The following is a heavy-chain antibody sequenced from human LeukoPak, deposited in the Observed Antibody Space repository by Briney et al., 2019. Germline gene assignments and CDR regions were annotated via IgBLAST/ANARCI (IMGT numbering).Heavy chain of an antibody. CDR2: ISYDGTNK. CDR3: ARDLVGPGYYFDY. J-gene: IGHJ4*02. CDR1: GFIFSSYA. D-gene: IGHD1-26*01. Sequence: GRSLRLSCAASGFIFSSYAMHWVRQAPGKGLEWVAIISYDGTNKYYADSVKGRFTISRDNSENTLYLQMNSLRAEDTAVYYCARDLVGPGYYFDYWGQGTLVTVSS. V-gene: IGHV3-30-3*01.